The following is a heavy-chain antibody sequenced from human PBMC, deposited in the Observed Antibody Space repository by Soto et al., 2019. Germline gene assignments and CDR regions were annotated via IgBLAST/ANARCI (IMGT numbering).Heavy chain of an antibody. CDR2: IIPIFGTA. CDR3: AGTIFGVVNPYYYYGMDF. CDR1: GGTFSSYA. Sequence: QVQLVQSGAEVKKPGSSVKVSCKASGGTFSSYAISWVRQAPGQGLEWMGGIIPIFGTANYAQKFQGRVTITADESTSTAYMELSSLRSEDTAVYYCAGTIFGVVNPYYYYGMDFWGQGTTVTVSS. V-gene: IGHV1-69*01. J-gene: IGHJ6*02. D-gene: IGHD3-3*01.